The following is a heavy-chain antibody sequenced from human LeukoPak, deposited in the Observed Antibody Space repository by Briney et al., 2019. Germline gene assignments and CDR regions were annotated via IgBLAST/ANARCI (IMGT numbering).Heavy chain of an antibody. CDR2: INHSGST. CDR1: GGSFSGYY. D-gene: IGHD3-22*01. CDR3: ASLRIVSSGYQVDY. Sequence: SETLSLTCAVYGGSFSGYYWSWIRQPPGKGLEWIGEINHSGSTNYNPSLKSRVTISVDTSKNQFSLKLSSVTAADTAVYYCASLRIVSSGYQVDYWGQGTLVTVSS. J-gene: IGHJ4*02. V-gene: IGHV4-34*01.